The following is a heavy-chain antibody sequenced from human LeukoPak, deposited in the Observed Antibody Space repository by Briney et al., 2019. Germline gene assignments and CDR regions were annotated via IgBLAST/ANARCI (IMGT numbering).Heavy chain of an antibody. Sequence: SGTLSLTCTVPGGSISSGGYYWSWIRQHPGKGLVWIGYIYYSGSTYYNPSLKTRVPISVDTSKNQFSLKLSSVTAADTAVYYCARGRAPIVVVVAATRGNWFDPWGQGTLVTVSS. CDR3: ARGRAPIVVVVAATRGNWFDP. CDR1: GGSISSGGYY. D-gene: IGHD2-15*01. CDR2: IYYSGST. J-gene: IGHJ5*02. V-gene: IGHV4-31*03.